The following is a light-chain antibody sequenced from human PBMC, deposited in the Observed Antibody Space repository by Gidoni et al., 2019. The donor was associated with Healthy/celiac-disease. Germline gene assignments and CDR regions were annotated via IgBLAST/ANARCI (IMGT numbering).Light chain of an antibody. CDR3: QQRSNWRWT. J-gene: IGKJ1*01. CDR1: QSVSSY. Sequence: EIVLTKSPATLSLSPGERATLSCRASQSVSSYLAWYQQKPGQAPRLLIDDASNRATGIPARFSGSGSGTDFTLTISSLEPEDFGVYYCQQRSNWRWTFGQGTKVEIK. CDR2: DAS. V-gene: IGKV3-11*01.